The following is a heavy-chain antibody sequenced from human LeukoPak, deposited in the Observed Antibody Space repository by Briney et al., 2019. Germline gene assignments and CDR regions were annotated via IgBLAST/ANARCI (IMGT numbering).Heavy chain of an antibody. J-gene: IGHJ4*02. Sequence: GASVKVSCKASGYAFTNYAIQWVRQAPGQRLEWMGWVNAGNGNTRYSPKFQGRVTIARDTSASTAYMELSSLTSEDTAVYYCVRGRWVGTTQAYYLDYWGQGTLVTVSS. V-gene: IGHV1-3*01. CDR1: GYAFTNYA. CDR3: VRGRWVGTTQAYYLDY. CDR2: VNAGNGNT. D-gene: IGHD1-26*01.